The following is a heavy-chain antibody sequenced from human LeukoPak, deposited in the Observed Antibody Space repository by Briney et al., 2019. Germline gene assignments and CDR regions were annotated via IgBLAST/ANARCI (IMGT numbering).Heavy chain of an antibody. CDR2: INPSGGSA. CDR3: AKISWPYSSSWYGEYFDY. V-gene: IGHV1-46*01. D-gene: IGHD6-13*01. J-gene: IGHJ4*02. Sequence: ASVKVSCKASGYTFTSYYMHWVRQAPGQGLEWMGIINPSGGSATYAQKFQGRVTMTRDMSTSTVYMELSSLRAEDTAVYYCAKISWPYSSSWYGEYFDYWGQGTLVTVSS. CDR1: GYTFTSYY.